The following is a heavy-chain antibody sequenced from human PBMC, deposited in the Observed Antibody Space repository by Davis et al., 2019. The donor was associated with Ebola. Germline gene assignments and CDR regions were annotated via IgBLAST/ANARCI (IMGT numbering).Heavy chain of an antibody. D-gene: IGHD4-17*01. CDR2: ISYDGSNK. CDR1: GFTFSSYG. V-gene: IGHV3-30*12. Sequence: GGSLRLSCGASGFTFSSYGMHWVRQAPGKGLEWVAVISYDGSNKYYADSVKGRFTISRDNAKNSLYLQMNSLRDEDTAVYYCATTRGYVEYWGQGTLVTVSS. J-gene: IGHJ4*02. CDR3: ATTRGYVEY.